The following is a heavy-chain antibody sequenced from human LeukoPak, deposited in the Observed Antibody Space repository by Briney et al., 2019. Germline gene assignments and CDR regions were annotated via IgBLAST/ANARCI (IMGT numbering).Heavy chain of an antibody. J-gene: IGHJ4*02. D-gene: IGHD1-1*01. CDR2: ISNSGST. CDR1: GGSISSGGYF. V-gene: IGHV4-31*03. Sequence: PSQTLSLTCTVSGGSISSGGYFWSWIRQHPGKGLEWVVYISNSGSTSYNPSLKSRVTLSVDTSKNQFSLKLSSVPAADTAVYYCARADNWNAFEYWGQGTLVPVSS. CDR3: ARADNWNAFEY.